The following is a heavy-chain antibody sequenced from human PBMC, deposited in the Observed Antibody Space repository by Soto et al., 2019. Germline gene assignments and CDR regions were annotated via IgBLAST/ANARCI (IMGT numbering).Heavy chain of an antibody. CDR3: EAFRELPYYYYYGMDV. Sequence: QMQLVQSGPEVKKPGTSVKVSCKASGLTFTSSAMQWVRQARGQRLEWIGWIVVGSGNTNYAQKFQERVTITRDMATSKDYMELSSLRSEDTAVYYCEAFRELPYYYYYGMDVWGQGTTVTVSS. V-gene: IGHV1-58*02. CDR1: GLTFTSSA. J-gene: IGHJ6*02. CDR2: IVVGSGNT. D-gene: IGHD1-26*01.